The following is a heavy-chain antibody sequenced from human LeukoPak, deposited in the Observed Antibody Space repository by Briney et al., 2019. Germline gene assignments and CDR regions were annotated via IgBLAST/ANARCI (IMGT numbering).Heavy chain of an antibody. CDR1: GGSISSYY. V-gene: IGHV4-4*07. CDR2: ISSSGST. Sequence: SETLSLTCTVSGGSISSYYWSWIRQPAGKGLEWIGRISSSGSTDYNPSLKSRVTISVDTSKNQFSLKLSSVTAADTAVYFCARGPYSYDSSGAFDIWGQGTMVTVSS. CDR3: ARGPYSYDSSGAFDI. D-gene: IGHD3-22*01. J-gene: IGHJ3*02.